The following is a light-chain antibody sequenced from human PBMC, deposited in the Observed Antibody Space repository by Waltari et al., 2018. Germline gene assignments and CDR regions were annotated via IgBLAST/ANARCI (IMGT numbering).Light chain of an antibody. Sequence: DIVMTQSPDSLAVSLGERATINCKSSQTVLYSANNKNYLTWYHHKPGQPPKLLMSWASIREPGVPDRCTGSGSGTDFTLTISSLQAEDVAVYYCQQHYTTPWTFGQGTKVEIK. J-gene: IGKJ1*01. CDR2: WAS. V-gene: IGKV4-1*01. CDR3: QQHYTTPWT. CDR1: QTVLYSANNKNY.